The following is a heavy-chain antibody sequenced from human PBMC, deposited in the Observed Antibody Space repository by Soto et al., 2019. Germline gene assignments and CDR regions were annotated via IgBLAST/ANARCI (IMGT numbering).Heavy chain of an antibody. CDR3: ARGVIVVVPAAIPYFDY. CDR2: IYYSGST. D-gene: IGHD2-2*01. Sequence: QVQLQESGPGLVKPSQTLSLTCTVSGGSISSGGYYWSWIRQHPGKGLEWIGYIYYSGSTYYNPSLKSLVTISVDTSKNQFSLKLSSVTAADTAVYYCARGVIVVVPAAIPYFDYWGQGTLVTVSS. CDR1: GGSISSGGYY. J-gene: IGHJ4*02. V-gene: IGHV4-31*01.